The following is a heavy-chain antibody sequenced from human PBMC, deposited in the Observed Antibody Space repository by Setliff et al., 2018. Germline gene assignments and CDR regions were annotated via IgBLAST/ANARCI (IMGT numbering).Heavy chain of an antibody. J-gene: IGHJ4*02. V-gene: IGHV4-38-2*02. Sequence: PSETLSLTCTVSGYSISSGYIWGWIRQPPGKGLEWVGNIGHTGSINYNPSLKRRLTISRDTSKNQVSLKLNSVTATDTAVYYCARDLRHGGDSDYWGQGTLVTVS. CDR1: GYSISSGYI. D-gene: IGHD2-21*02. CDR3: ARDLRHGGDSDY. CDR2: IGHTGSI.